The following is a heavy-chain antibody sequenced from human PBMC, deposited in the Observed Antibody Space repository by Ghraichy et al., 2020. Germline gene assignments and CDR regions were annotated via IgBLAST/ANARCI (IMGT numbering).Heavy chain of an antibody. CDR3: AKGRDYGDYDGSDY. CDR2: ISGSGGRT. CDR1: GFTFSNYA. V-gene: IGHV3-23*01. D-gene: IGHD4-17*01. Sequence: GGSLRLSCAASGFTFSNYAMSWVRQAPGKGLEWVPGISGSGGRTYYADSVKGRFTISRDNSKNTLHLQMNSLRAEDTAVYYCAKGRDYGDYDGSDYWGQGSLVTVSS. J-gene: IGHJ4*02.